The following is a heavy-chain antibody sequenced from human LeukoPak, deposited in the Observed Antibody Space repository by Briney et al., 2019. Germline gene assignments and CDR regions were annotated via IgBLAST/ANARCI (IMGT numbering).Heavy chain of an antibody. CDR3: AGGGYQGLIER. Sequence: SETLSLTCTVSGGSISSYYWTWIRQPPGKGLEWIGYIYYSGVTNYNPSLMSRVTISVDTSKNQFSLKLNSVTAADTAVYYCAGGGYQGLIERWGQGTLVTVSS. V-gene: IGHV4-59*01. CDR2: IYYSGVT. CDR1: GGSISSYY. J-gene: IGHJ4*02. D-gene: IGHD2-2*01.